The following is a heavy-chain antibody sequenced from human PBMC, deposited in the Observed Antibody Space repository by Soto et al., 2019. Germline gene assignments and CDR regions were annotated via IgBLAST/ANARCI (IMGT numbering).Heavy chain of an antibody. CDR2: IYYSGST. D-gene: IGHD3-10*01. CDR1: GGSISSLSHY. V-gene: IGHV4-39*01. CDR3: VSYRGDRRYDS. Sequence: QLQLQESGPGLVKPSETLSLTCTVSGGSISSLSHYGGWIRQPPGKGLEWIASIYYSGSTYYNPSLESRVTISVDTSKNQFSLMLSSVTAADTAVYYCVSYRGDRRYDSWGQGTLVTVSS. J-gene: IGHJ4*02.